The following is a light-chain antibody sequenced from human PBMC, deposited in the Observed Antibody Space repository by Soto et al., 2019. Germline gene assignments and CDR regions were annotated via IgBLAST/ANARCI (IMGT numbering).Light chain of an antibody. CDR2: RAS. J-gene: IGKJ5*01. Sequence: EILLTQSPGALAVSPGEVATLSCRASQSVRDNLAWYQQKPGQAPRLLIYRASIRATGVPARFSGSGSGTEFTLTISSLQSEDFAVYYCQQYHNWPPTTFGQGTRLEIK. CDR3: QQYHNWPPTT. V-gene: IGKV3-15*01. CDR1: QSVRDN.